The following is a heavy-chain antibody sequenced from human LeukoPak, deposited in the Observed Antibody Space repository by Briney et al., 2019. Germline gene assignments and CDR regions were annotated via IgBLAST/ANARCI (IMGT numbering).Heavy chain of an antibody. V-gene: IGHV3-7*01. J-gene: IGHJ4*02. D-gene: IGHD3-16*02. Sequence: GGSLRLSCAAAGFTFSNYWMSRVRQAPGKGLEWVANIKQDGSEKYYVDSVKGRFTISRDSDKNSLFLQMTSLRAEDTDVYYCARVGGRYSPLGYWGQGTLVTVSS. CDR1: GFTFSNYW. CDR2: IKQDGSEK. CDR3: ARVGGRYSPLGY.